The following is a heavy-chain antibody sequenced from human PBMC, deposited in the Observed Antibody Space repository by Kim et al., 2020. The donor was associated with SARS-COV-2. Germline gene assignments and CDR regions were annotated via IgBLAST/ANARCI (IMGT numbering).Heavy chain of an antibody. J-gene: IGHJ6*03. CDR2: MRSKAYGGTT. D-gene: IGHD5-12*01. CDR1: GFTFGDYA. Sequence: GGSLRLSCTASGFTFGDYAMGWVRQAPGKGLEWVGFMRSKAYGGTTEYAASVKGRFTISRDDSKSIAYLQMNSLKTEDTAVYYCTRAHNIGRWAYYYYYYMDVWGKGTRSPSP. V-gene: IGHV3-49*04. CDR3: TRAHNIGRWAYYYYYYMDV.